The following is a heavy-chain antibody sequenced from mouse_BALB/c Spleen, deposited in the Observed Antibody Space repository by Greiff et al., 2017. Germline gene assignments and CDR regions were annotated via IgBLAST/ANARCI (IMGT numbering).Heavy chain of an antibody. CDR1: GFTFSSFG. V-gene: IGHV5-17*02. J-gene: IGHJ4*01. CDR2: ISSGSSTI. D-gene: IGHD2-2*01. Sequence: EVKVEESGGGLVQPGGSRKLSCAASGFTFSSFGMHWVRQAPEKGLEWVAYISSGSSTIYYADTVKGRFTISRDNPKNTLFLQMTSLRSEDTAMYYCARYYGYDGPVPYAMDYWGQGTSVTVSS. CDR3: ARYYGYDGPVPYAMDY.